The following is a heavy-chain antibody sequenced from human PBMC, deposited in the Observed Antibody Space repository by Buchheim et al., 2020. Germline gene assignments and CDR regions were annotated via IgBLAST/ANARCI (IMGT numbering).Heavy chain of an antibody. D-gene: IGHD3-22*01. CDR1: GFTFSSYW. CDR2: IKPDGSNK. V-gene: IGHV3-7*01. CDR3: ARDRHYYDSSGYYYPDYYYMDV. Sequence: EVQLVESGGGLVQPGGSLRLSCAASGFTFSSYWMSWVRQAPGKGLEWVANIKPDGSNKYYVASVKGPFTISRDNAKNSLYLQMNSLRAEDTAVYYCARDRHYYDSSGYYYPDYYYMDVWGEGTT. J-gene: IGHJ6*03.